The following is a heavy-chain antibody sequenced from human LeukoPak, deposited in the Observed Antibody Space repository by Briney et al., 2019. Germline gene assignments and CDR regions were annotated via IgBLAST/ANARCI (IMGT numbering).Heavy chain of an antibody. CDR2: MNPNSGNT. Sequence: ASVKVSCKASRYSFTRCGINWVRQAAAKGLEWMGWMNPNSGNTEYAQKFQGRVPMTRNNSISTVYVELSSRRPHDTAGYSTVEGLSNGRPESYFDYWGGGTLVTVSS. V-gene: IGHV1-8*01. CDR3: VEGLSNGRPESYFDY. D-gene: IGHD2-8*01. CDR1: RYSFTRCG. J-gene: IGHJ4*02.